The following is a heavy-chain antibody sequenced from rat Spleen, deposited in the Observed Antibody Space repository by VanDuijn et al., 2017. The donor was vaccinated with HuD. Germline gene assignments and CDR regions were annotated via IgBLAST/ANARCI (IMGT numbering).Heavy chain of an antibody. V-gene: IGHV5-17*01. Sequence: EVQLVESGGGLVQPGRFLKFSCAASGFTFSDYAMAWVRQTPKKGLEWVATIIYDGSSTYYRDSVKGRFTISRDNAESTLYLQMDSLRSEDTATYYCARHGYSNYGWYFDYWGQGVMVTVSS. D-gene: IGHD1-8*01. J-gene: IGHJ2*01. CDR1: GFTFSDYA. CDR3: ARHGYSNYGWYFDY. CDR2: IIYDGSST.